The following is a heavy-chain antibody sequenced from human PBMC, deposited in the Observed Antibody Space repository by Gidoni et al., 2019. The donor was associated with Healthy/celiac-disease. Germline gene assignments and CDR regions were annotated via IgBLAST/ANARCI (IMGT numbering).Heavy chain of an antibody. CDR3: ARLRYYGSGSYPYYFDY. CDR1: GGSIISSSYY. D-gene: IGHD3-10*01. J-gene: IGHJ4*02. Sequence: QLQLQESGPGLVKPSETLSLTCPVPGGSIISSSYYGGWIRQPPGKGLEWIGSIYYSGSTYYNPSLKSRVTISVDTSKNQFALKLSSVTAADTAVYYCARLRYYGSGSYPYYFDYWGQGTLVTVSS. V-gene: IGHV4-39*01. CDR2: IYYSGST.